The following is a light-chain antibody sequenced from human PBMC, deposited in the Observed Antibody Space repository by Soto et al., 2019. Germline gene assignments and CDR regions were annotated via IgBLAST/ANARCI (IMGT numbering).Light chain of an antibody. CDR1: QDISNY. CDR3: HQYDNLPPT. V-gene: IGKV1-33*01. J-gene: IGKJ3*01. Sequence: DIQMTQSPSSLSASVGDRVTITCQASQDISNYLNWYQQKPGKAPKLLIYDASNLETGVPARFSGSGSGTDFTFSISSLQPEDIATYYGHQYDNLPPTFGPGNKVDIK. CDR2: DAS.